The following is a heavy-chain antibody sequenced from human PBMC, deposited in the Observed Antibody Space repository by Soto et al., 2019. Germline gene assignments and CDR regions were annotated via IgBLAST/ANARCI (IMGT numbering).Heavy chain of an antibody. CDR1: GHTFTGHH. CDR3: GLEPTGTGGFDY. Sequence: QVQLVQSGAEVKKPGASVKVSCKASGHTFTGHHMHWVRQAPGQGLEWMGYIDLDNDNRASAQKFQGRVTTTRDTSITTAYMELSGRRSDDTAVYYCGLEPTGTGGFDYWGQGTLVTVSS. D-gene: IGHD7-27*01. CDR2: IDLDNDNR. V-gene: IGHV1-2*02. J-gene: IGHJ4*02.